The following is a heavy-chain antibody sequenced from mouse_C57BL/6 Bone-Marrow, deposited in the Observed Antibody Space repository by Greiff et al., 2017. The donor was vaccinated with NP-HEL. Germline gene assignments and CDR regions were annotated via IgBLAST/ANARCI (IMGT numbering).Heavy chain of an antibody. CDR1: GYTFTSYD. J-gene: IGHJ2*01. CDR2: IYPGDGST. CDR3: ARRITTGFDY. D-gene: IGHD1-1*01. V-gene: IGHV1-85*01. Sequence: VQLQQSGPELVKPGASVKLSCKASGYTFTSYDINWVKQRPGQGLEWIGWIYPGDGSTKYNEKFKGKATLTADTSSSTAYLERHSLTSEDSAVYFCARRITTGFDYWGQGTTLTVSS.